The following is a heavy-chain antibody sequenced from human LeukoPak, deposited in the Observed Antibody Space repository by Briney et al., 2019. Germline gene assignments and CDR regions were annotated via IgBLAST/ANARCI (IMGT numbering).Heavy chain of an antibody. J-gene: IGHJ4*02. CDR1: GFSFNNYA. V-gene: IGHV3-23*01. D-gene: IGHD5-12*01. Sequence: PGGSLRLSCVASGFSFNNYAMNSVRQAPGKELEWVSLIIDSSGTRFYEDSVKGRFTISRSKYKRTLYLQMNSLRAEDTAVYYCAKGAYDYIEIAYFDYWGQGSLVTVSS. CDR2: IIDSSGTR. CDR3: AKGAYDYIEIAYFDY.